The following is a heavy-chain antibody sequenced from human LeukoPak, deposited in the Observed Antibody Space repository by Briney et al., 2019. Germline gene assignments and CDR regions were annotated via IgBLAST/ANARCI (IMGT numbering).Heavy chain of an antibody. CDR1: GFTFRSYN. Sequence: GGSLRLSCAASGFTFRSYNMNWVRQAPGKRPEWVSSISSSSSYIYYADSVKGRFTISRDNAKNSLYLQMNSLKAEDTALYYCARGASRADYWGQGTLVTVSS. CDR3: ARGASRADY. V-gene: IGHV3-21*01. CDR2: ISSSSSYI. J-gene: IGHJ4*02.